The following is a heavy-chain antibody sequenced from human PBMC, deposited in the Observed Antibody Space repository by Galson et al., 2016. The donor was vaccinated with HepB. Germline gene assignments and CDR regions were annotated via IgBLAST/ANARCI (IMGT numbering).Heavy chain of an antibody. V-gene: IGHV3-30*04. CDR2: ISYNGSHK. CDR1: GFTFSNYA. J-gene: IGHJ3*02. CDR3: SRPWIADYYDRRALDI. D-gene: IGHD3-22*01. Sequence: SLRLSCAASGFTFSNYAMHWVRQAPGKGLEWVAIISYNGSHKNYSDSVKGRFTISRDNSKNTLYLQMNSLRAEDTAVYYSSRPWIADYYDRRALDIWGQGTMVTVSS.